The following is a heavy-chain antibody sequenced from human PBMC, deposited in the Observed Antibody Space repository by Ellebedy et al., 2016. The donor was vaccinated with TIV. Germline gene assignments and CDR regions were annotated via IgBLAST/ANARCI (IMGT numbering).Heavy chain of an antibody. V-gene: IGHV3-73*01. CDR2: IRSKANSYAT. J-gene: IGHJ5*02. CDR1: GFTFSGSA. CDR3: TRRERGLWFDP. Sequence: PGGSLRLSCAASGFTFSGSAMHWVRQASGKGLEWVGRIRSKANSYATAYAASVKGRFTISRDDSKNTAYLQMNSLKTEDTAVYYCTRRERGLWFDPWGQGTLVTVSA.